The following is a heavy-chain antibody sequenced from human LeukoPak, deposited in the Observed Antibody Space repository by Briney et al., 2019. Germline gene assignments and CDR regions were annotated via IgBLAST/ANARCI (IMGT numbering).Heavy chain of an antibody. V-gene: IGHV3-33*06. D-gene: IGHD2-15*01. CDR2: ILSDGSKE. CDR1: GFTFSSYG. Sequence: GGSLRLSCAASGFTFSSYGMHWVRQAPGKGLEWVAVILSDGSKEFYTDSVKGRFTISRDNSKNTLYLQMNSLRAEDTAVYYCAKAVVAADSFEYWGQGTQVIVSS. J-gene: IGHJ4*02. CDR3: AKAVVAADSFEY.